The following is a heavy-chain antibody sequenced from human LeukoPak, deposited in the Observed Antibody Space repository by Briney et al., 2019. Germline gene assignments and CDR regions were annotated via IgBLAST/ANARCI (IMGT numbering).Heavy chain of an antibody. Sequence: SETLSLTCAVYGGSFSGYYWSWICQPPGKGLEWIGEINHSGSTNYNPSLKSRVTISVDTSKNQFSLKLSSVTAADTAVYYCARGGYYDSTESPCYFDYWGQGTLVTVSS. V-gene: IGHV4-34*01. J-gene: IGHJ4*02. D-gene: IGHD3-22*01. CDR3: ARGGYYDSTESPCYFDY. CDR1: GGSFSGYY. CDR2: INHSGST.